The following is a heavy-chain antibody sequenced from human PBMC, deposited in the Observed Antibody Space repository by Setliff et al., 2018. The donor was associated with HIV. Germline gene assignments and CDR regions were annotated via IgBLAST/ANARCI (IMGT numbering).Heavy chain of an antibody. Sequence: GGSLRLSCAPSGFTFSSYWMSWVRQAPGKGLEWVANIKQDGSEKYYVDSVKGRFTISRDNAKNSLYLQMNSLRAEDTAVYYCAREGPQCSGGSCDEEYYYYMDVWGKGTTVTVSS. CDR2: IKQDGSEK. CDR1: GFTFSSYW. J-gene: IGHJ6*03. CDR3: AREGPQCSGGSCDEEYYYYMDV. D-gene: IGHD2-15*01. V-gene: IGHV3-7*03.